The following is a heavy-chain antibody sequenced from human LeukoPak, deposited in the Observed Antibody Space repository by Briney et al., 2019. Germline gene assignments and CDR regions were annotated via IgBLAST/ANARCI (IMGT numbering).Heavy chain of an antibody. D-gene: IGHD3-22*01. Sequence: GASVKVSCKASGYTFTSYYMHWVRQAPGQGLEWMGIINPSGGSTSYAQKFQGRVTMTRDTSTSTVYMELSSLRSEDTAVYYCARDWYYYCRCFWFDYWGQGTLVTVSS. J-gene: IGHJ4*02. CDR2: INPSGGST. CDR1: GYTFTSYY. V-gene: IGHV1-46*01. CDR3: ARDWYYYCRCFWFDY.